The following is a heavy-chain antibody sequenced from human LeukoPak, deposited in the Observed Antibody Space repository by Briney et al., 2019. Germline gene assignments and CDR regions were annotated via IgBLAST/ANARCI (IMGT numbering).Heavy chain of an antibody. Sequence: SETLSLTCTVSGGSISSNSYYWGWIRQPPGKGVEWIGSIYYSGSTYYNPSLNIRVTISVDTSKNQFSLNLRSVTAADTAVYYCAREILYDSTGYYLWGQGTLVTVSS. J-gene: IGHJ4*02. CDR3: AREILYDSTGYYL. CDR1: GGSISSNSYY. CDR2: IYYSGST. V-gene: IGHV4-39*07. D-gene: IGHD3-22*01.